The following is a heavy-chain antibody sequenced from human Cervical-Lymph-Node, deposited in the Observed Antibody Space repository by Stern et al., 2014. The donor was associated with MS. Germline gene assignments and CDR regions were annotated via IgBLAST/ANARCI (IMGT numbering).Heavy chain of an antibody. V-gene: IGHV1-46*03. CDR2: INLSDGAT. CDR3: AREGADNDAFDV. CDR1: GYTFIDYY. D-gene: IGHD1-26*01. Sequence: QVQLVQSGAEVKKPGASVTVSCRTSGYTFIDYYIHWVRQAPGQGLEWMGIINLSDGATTYAQKFQGIVTMTRDTSTNTAYMQLGSLTSEDTAVFFCAREGADNDAFDVWGQGTMVTVSS. J-gene: IGHJ3*01.